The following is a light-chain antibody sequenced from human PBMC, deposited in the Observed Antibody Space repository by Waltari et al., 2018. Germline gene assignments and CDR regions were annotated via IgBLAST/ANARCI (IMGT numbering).Light chain of an antibody. CDR2: QAS. Sequence: DIQMTQSTSTLSASVGDRVTITCRASESISTWLAWYQQKPGKAPNLLISQASRLQTEVPSRFSGSGSGTQFTLTITSLQPDDFATYYCQPYYTYFTGLTFGGGTRVDI. V-gene: IGKV1-5*03. CDR3: QPYYTYFTGLT. J-gene: IGKJ4*01. CDR1: ESISTW.